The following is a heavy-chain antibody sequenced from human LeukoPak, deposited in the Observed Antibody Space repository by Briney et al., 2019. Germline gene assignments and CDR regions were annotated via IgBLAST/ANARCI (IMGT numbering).Heavy chain of an antibody. CDR3: AREYSGSPGGY. Sequence: GGSLRLSCSASGFTFSDYAMNWVRQAPGKGLEWVSSISSSSSYIYYADSVKGRFTISRDNAKNSLYLQMNSLRAEDTAVYYCAREYSGSPGGYWGQGTLVTVSS. V-gene: IGHV3-21*01. J-gene: IGHJ4*02. D-gene: IGHD1-26*01. CDR2: ISSSSSYI. CDR1: GFTFSDYA.